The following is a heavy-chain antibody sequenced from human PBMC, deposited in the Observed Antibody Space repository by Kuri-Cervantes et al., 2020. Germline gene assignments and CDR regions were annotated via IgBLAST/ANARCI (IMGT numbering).Heavy chain of an antibody. CDR3: AREPNRGYDYFDY. CDR2: IKQDGSEK. Sequence: GESLKISCAASGFTFSNYWMSWVRQAPGKGLEWVANIKQDGSEKYYVDSVKGRFTISRDNAKNSLYLQMNSLRAEDTAVYYCAREPNRGYDYFDYWGQGTLVTVSS. V-gene: IGHV3-7*04. CDR1: GFTFSNYW. D-gene: IGHD5-12*01. J-gene: IGHJ4*02.